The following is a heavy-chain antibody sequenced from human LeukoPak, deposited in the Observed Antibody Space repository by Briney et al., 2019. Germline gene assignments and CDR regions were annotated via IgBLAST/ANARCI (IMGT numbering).Heavy chain of an antibody. J-gene: IGHJ4*02. Sequence: GGSLRLSCAASGFTFSNYAMSWVRQAPGKGLEWVSVIYRCGSTYYADSVKGRFTISRDNAKNSLYLQMNSLRAEDTAVYYCASPSWAGIDYWGQGTLVTVSS. V-gene: IGHV3-23*03. CDR2: IYRCGST. CDR1: GFTFSNYA. D-gene: IGHD2-2*01. CDR3: ASPSWAGIDY.